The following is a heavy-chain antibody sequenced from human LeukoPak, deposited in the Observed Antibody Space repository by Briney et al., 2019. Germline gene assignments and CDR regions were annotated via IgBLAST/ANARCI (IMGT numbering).Heavy chain of an antibody. CDR3: AKRTSGSSWYSSDS. Sequence: GGSLRLSCAASGFTFSSYGMHWVRQAPGKGLEWVASIWYDGSNKYYADSVKGRFTISRDNSKTTLFLQMNSLRAEDTAVYYCAKRTSGSSWYSSDSWGQGTLVTVSS. D-gene: IGHD6-13*01. CDR1: GFTFSSYG. V-gene: IGHV3-30*02. CDR2: IWYDGSNK. J-gene: IGHJ4*02.